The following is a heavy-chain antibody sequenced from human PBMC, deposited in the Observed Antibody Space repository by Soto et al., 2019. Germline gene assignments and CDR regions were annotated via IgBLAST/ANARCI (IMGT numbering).Heavy chain of an antibody. D-gene: IGHD2-21*01. CDR3: AKDCCGGGTFYSYGMDV. CDR1: GFTFRNYG. CDR2: ISYDGSNK. Sequence: QLVESGGGVVQPGRSLRLSCAASGFTFRNYGIHWVRQAPGKGLEWVALISYDGSNKFYADSVKGRFTISRDNSKKTLYLQMNSLRPEDTAVYYCAKDCCGGGTFYSYGMDVWGQGTTVTVSS. V-gene: IGHV3-30*18. J-gene: IGHJ6*02.